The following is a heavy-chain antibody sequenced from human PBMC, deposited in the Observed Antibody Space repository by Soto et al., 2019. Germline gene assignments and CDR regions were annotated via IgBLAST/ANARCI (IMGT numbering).Heavy chain of an antibody. CDR2: ISWNSGSI. CDR1: GFTFDDYA. J-gene: IGHJ6*02. Sequence: EVQLVESGGGLVQPGRSLRLSCAASGFTFDDYAMHWVRQAPGKGLEWVSGISWNSGSIGYADSVKGRFTISRDNAKNSLYLQMNSLRAEDTALYYCAKDKGTRDSSGYYYYYGMDVWGQGTTVTVSS. CDR3: AKDKGTRDSSGYYYYYGMDV. V-gene: IGHV3-9*01. D-gene: IGHD3-22*01.